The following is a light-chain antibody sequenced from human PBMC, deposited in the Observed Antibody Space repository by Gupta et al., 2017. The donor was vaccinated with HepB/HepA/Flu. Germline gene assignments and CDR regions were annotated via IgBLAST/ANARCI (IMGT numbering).Light chain of an antibody. J-gene: IGKJ2*01. CDR2: GAS. CDR1: QSVSSKS. Sequence: ENVLTQSPGTLSLSPGERATLSCRASQSVSSKSLTWYQQKPGQAPRLLIYGASNRATGIPDRFSGSASGTDFTLTISRLDPEDFAVYYCQQDGSSMYTFGQGTKLEIK. CDR3: QQDGSSMYT. V-gene: IGKV3-20*01.